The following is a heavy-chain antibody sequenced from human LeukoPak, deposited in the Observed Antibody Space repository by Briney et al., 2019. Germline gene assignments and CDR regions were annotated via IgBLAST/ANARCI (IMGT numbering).Heavy chain of an antibody. CDR2: IYYSGST. V-gene: IGHV4-38-2*02. CDR3: ASGVHALRYSSSHY. CDR1: GYSISSGYY. D-gene: IGHD6-13*01. Sequence: PSETLSLTCTVSGYSISSGYYWGWIRQPPGKGLEWIGNIYYSGSTYYNPSLESRVTMSLDTSKNQFSLKLSSVTAADTAVYYCASGVHALRYSSSHYWGQGTLVTVSS. J-gene: IGHJ4*02.